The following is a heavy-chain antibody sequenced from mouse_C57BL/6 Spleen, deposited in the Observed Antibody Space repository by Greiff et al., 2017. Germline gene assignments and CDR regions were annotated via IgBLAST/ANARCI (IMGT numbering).Heavy chain of an antibody. Sequence: VQLQQSVAELVRPGASVKLSCTASGFNINNTYMHWVKQRPEQGLEWIGRIDPADGNTKYAPKFQGQATLTADTSSNTAYLQLSSLTSEDTAIYYSAGDDGYWAWCAYWGKGTLVTVSA. D-gene: IGHD2-3*01. CDR3: AGDDGYWAWCAY. J-gene: IGHJ3*01. V-gene: IGHV14-3*01. CDR1: GFNINNTY. CDR2: IDPADGNT.